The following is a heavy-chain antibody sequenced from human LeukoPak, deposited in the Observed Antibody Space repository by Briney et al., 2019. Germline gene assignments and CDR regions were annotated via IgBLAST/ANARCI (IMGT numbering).Heavy chain of an antibody. V-gene: IGHV3-23*01. CDR2: ISGSGGST. CDR1: GFTFSSYA. CDR3: AKAVDGSGSYYYYYYMGV. J-gene: IGHJ6*03. D-gene: IGHD3-10*01. Sequence: GGSLRLSCAASGFTFSSYAMSRVRQAPGKGLEWVSAISGSGGSTYYADSVKGRFTISRDNSKNTLYLQMNSLRAEDTAVYYCAKAVDGSGSYYYYYYMGVWGKGTTVTVSS.